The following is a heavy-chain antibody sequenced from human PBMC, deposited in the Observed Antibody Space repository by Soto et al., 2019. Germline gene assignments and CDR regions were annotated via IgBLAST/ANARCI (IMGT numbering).Heavy chain of an antibody. CDR1: GFTFSSYA. Sequence: EVQLLESGGGLVQPGGSLRLSCAASGFTFSSYAMSWVRQAPGKGLEWVSAISGSGGSTYYADSVKGRFTISRDNSKNTLYRQMNSLSAEDTAVYYCAKEAPIEKPDSTSVFDYWGQGTLVTVSS. J-gene: IGHJ4*02. CDR2: ISGSGGST. CDR3: AKEAPIEKPDSTSVFDY. D-gene: IGHD2-15*01. V-gene: IGHV3-23*01.